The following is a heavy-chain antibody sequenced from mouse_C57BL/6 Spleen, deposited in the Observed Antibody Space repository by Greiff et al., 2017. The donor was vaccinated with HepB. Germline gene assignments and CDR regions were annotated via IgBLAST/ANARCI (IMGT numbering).Heavy chain of an antibody. V-gene: IGHV2-9-1*01. J-gene: IGHJ2*01. CDR2: IWTGGGT. Sequence: VQLQESVPGLVAPSQSLSITCTVSGFSLTSYAISWVRQPPGKGLEWLGVIWTGGGTNYNSALKSRLSISKDNSKSQVFLKMNSLQTDDTARYYCARTPVYYDFYYFDYWGQGTTLTVSS. D-gene: IGHD2-4*01. CDR3: ARTPVYYDFYYFDY. CDR1: GFSLTSYA.